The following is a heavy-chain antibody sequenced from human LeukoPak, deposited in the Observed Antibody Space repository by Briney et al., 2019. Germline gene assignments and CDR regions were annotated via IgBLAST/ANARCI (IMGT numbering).Heavy chain of an antibody. J-gene: IGHJ4*02. CDR1: GYTFTDYY. V-gene: IGHV1-2*02. CDR3: ARDLTGYYDSSGNYFDY. CDR2: INPNSGGT. Sequence: ASVKVSCKASGYTFTDYYMHWVRQAPGQGLEWMGWINPNSGGTNYAQKFQGRVTMTRDTSISTAYMELSRLRSDDTAVYYCARDLTGYYDSSGNYFDYWGQGTLVTVSS. D-gene: IGHD3-22*01.